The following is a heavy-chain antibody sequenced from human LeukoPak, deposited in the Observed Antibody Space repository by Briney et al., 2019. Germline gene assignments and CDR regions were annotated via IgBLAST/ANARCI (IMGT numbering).Heavy chain of an antibody. Sequence: GGSLRLSCAASGFTFDDYAMHWVRQAPGKGLEWVSSISSSSSYIYYADSGKGRFTISRDNAKNSLYLQMNSLRAEDTAVYYCARRSIAVAGPFDYWGQGTLVTVSS. CDR3: ARRSIAVAGPFDY. CDR2: ISSSSSYI. J-gene: IGHJ4*02. V-gene: IGHV3-21*01. CDR1: GFTFDDYA. D-gene: IGHD6-19*01.